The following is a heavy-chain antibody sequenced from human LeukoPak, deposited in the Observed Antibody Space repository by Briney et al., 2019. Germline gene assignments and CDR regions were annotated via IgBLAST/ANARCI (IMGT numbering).Heavy chain of an antibody. CDR1: GFTFNIYS. J-gene: IGHJ3*02. CDR3: STDLDCTVPTCLDGDDGFDI. CDR2: ISSQSVYI. Sequence: GGSLRLSCEASGFTFNIYSMNWVRQVPGKGLEWVSSISSQSVYIYYADSVTARFAISRANAKTSLYLQMNSLSAEETAVYFCSTDLDCTVPTCLDGDDGFDIWGRGTMVTVSS. V-gene: IGHV3-21*01. D-gene: IGHD2-8*02.